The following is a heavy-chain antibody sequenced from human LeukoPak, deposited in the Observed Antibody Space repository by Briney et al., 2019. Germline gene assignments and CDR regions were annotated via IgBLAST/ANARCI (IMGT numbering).Heavy chain of an antibody. Sequence: SETLSLTCAVYGGSFIGYYWSWIRQPPGKGVEWIGEINHSGSTNYNPSLKSRVTISVDTSKNQFSLKLSSVTAADTAVYYCARGRGYCRSTSCYHLDVWGKGTTVTVSS. D-gene: IGHD2-2*01. CDR1: GGSFIGYY. CDR3: ARGRGYCRSTSCYHLDV. J-gene: IGHJ6*04. CDR2: INHSGST. V-gene: IGHV4-34*01.